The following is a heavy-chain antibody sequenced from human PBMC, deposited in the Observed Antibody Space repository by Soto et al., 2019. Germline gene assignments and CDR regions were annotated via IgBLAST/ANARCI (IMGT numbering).Heavy chain of an antibody. V-gene: IGHV3-30*18. CDR2: ISYGGDNK. D-gene: IGHD6-13*01. Sequence: QVQLVESGGGVVQPGRSLRLSCAASGFTFSGYGMHWVRQAPGKGLEWVAVISYGGDNKYYADSVRGRFAISRDNLKNTLDLQMNSLNPEDTAVYHCAKARHSTSWYGLEADLWGQGTLVTVSS. CDR3: AKARHSTSWYGLEADL. J-gene: IGHJ4*02. CDR1: GFTFSGYG.